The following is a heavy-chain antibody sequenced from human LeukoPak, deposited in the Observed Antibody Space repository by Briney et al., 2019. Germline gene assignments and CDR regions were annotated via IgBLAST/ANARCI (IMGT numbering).Heavy chain of an antibody. CDR3: TRGAGWLIDY. Sequence: SETLSLTCTVSGGSLSSGGYYWSWIRQPPGQALEWIGYIYNSGNTYYTPSLKSRVTISADTSKNQFSLKLNSLTTADTAVYYCTRGAGWLIDYWGQGILVTVSS. V-gene: IGHV4-61*08. D-gene: IGHD3-16*01. CDR2: IYNSGNT. CDR1: GGSLSSGGYY. J-gene: IGHJ4*02.